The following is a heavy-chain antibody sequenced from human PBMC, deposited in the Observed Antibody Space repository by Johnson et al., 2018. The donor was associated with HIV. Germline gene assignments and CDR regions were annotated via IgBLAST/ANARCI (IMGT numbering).Heavy chain of an antibody. V-gene: IGHV3-66*02. CDR1: GCLFGFLS. CDR3: ARDVTAGNDAFDI. CDR2: IYSGGRS. Sequence: VQLVESGGGLVQPGGSLRLSCAASGCLFGFLSMRWVRQAPGRGLERVSVIYSGGRSYYADSVKGRLTLSRDNSNNTLYLQMNSLRAEDTAVYYCARDVTAGNDAFDIWGQGTMVTVSS. D-gene: IGHD1-1*01. J-gene: IGHJ3*02.